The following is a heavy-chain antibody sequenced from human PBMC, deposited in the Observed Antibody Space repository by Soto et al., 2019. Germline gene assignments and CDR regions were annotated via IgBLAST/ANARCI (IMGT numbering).Heavy chain of an antibody. CDR3: TRALREELPIYYFDS. CDR1: GFSLSKARMG. D-gene: IGHD1-7*01. Sequence: SGPTLVNPTETLTLTCPVSGFSLSKARMGVSWIRQPPGKALEWLAHIFWNDERSYNTSLKSRLTISKDTSKSQVVLTMTNVDPMDTGTYFCTRALREELPIYYFDSWGQGTLVTVS. CDR2: IFWNDER. J-gene: IGHJ4*02. V-gene: IGHV2-26*01.